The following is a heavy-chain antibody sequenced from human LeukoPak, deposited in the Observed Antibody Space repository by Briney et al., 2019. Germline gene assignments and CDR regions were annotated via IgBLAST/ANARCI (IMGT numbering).Heavy chain of an antibody. V-gene: IGHV1-69*05. J-gene: IGHJ3*02. D-gene: IGHD6-13*01. CDR3: AREIPLIIAETPKDAFDI. CDR2: IIPIFGTA. Sequence: ASVKVSCKASGGTFSSYAISWVRQAPGQGLEWMGRIIPIFGTANYAQKSQGRVTITTDESTSTAYMELSSLRSEDTAVYYCAREIPLIIAETPKDAFDIWGQGTMVTVSS. CDR1: GGTFSSYA.